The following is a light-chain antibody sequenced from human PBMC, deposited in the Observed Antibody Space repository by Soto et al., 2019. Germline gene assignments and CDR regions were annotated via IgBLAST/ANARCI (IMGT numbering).Light chain of an antibody. CDR1: QSLSTW. V-gene: IGKV1-5*03. CDR2: KAS. CDR3: QQYNSYPLT. J-gene: IGKJ4*01. Sequence: DVPMTQSPSTLSASVGDRVTITCRASQSLSTWLAWYQQTPGKAPKLLIYKASTLESGVPSRFSGSGSGTEFTLTISSLQPDDFATYYCQQYNSYPLTFGGGTKVEIK.